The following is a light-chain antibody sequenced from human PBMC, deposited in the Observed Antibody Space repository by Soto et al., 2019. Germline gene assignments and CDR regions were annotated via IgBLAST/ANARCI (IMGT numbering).Light chain of an antibody. CDR2: GAS. J-gene: IGKJ2*01. CDR3: QQYDVSPRT. CDR1: QSVSSSY. Sequence: EIVLTQSPGTLSLSPGERATLSCRASQSVSSSYLAWHQQKPGQAPRLLIYGASSRATGIPDRFSGSGSGTDFTLTISRLEPDDFAVYYCQQYDVSPRTFGQGTKLEIK. V-gene: IGKV3-20*01.